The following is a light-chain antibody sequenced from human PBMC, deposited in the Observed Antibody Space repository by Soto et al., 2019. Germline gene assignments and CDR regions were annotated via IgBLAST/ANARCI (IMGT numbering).Light chain of an antibody. Sequence: DIQMTQSPSTLPASVGDRVTISCRASQTVERWLAWYQQKPGKAPKLLISDVSSLERGVPSRFSGSGSATEFTLTISGPQSDDFATYYCQQYEDYVWTFGQGTKVDIK. CDR3: QQYEDYVWT. V-gene: IGKV1-5*01. J-gene: IGKJ1*01. CDR1: QTVERW. CDR2: DVS.